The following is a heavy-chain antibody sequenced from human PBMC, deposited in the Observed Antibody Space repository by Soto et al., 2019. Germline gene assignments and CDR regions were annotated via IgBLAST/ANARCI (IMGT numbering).Heavy chain of an antibody. CDR3: AKGSGATSVAAIDY. J-gene: IGHJ4*02. D-gene: IGHD1-26*01. CDR1: GFTFSNYG. CDR2: LWYDGSNK. V-gene: IGHV3-33*06. Sequence: GRSLRLSCAASGFTFSNYGMHWVRQAPGKGLEWVAVLWYDGSNKFYVDSVEGRFTISRDNSTNTLYLQMNSLKAEDTAVYYCAKGSGATSVAAIDYWGQGTLVTVSS.